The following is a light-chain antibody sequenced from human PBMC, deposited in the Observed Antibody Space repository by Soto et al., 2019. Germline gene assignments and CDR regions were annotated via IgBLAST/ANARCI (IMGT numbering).Light chain of an antibody. Sequence: DIHMTQSPSSLSASLGDRVTITFRTSQNIFSYLNWYQQKAGQAPKLLIHSASTLESGVPSRFSGGGSGTDFTLTISGLQPEDFATYFCHQSYRTVWTFGQGTKVDI. CDR2: SAS. V-gene: IGKV1-39*01. CDR1: QNIFSY. CDR3: HQSYRTVWT. J-gene: IGKJ1*01.